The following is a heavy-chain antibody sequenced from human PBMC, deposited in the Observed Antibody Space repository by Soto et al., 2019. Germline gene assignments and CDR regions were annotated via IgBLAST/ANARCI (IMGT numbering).Heavy chain of an antibody. V-gene: IGHV3-48*01. J-gene: IGHJ4*02. D-gene: IGHD3-3*01. CDR2: ISSSSSTI. CDR1: GFTISSYS. CDR3: GRAPPFRFFSLAPFDY. Sequence: PGGSLRLSCAASGFTISSYSMNWVRQAPGKGLEWVSYISSSSSTIYYADSVKGRFTISRDNAKNSLYLQMNSLRAEEPVFYSGGRAPPFRFFSLAPFDYWGQETLDPVSS.